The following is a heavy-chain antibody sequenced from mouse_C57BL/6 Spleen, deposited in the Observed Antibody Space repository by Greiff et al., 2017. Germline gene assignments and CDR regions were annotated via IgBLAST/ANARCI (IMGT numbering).Heavy chain of an antibody. D-gene: IGHD2-5*01. J-gene: IGHJ4*01. CDR1: GYTFTSYW. Sequence: QVQLQQPGTELVKPGASVKLSCKASGYTFTSYWLPWVKQRHGQGLEWIGNINPSNGVTNYNEKFKSKATLTVDKSSSTAYMQLSSLTSEDSAVDYCARYCSNCDYALDYWGQGTSVTVSS. V-gene: IGHV1-53*01. CDR3: ARYCSNCDYALDY. CDR2: INPSNGVT.